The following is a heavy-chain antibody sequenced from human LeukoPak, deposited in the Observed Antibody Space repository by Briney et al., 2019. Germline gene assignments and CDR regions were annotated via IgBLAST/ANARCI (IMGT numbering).Heavy chain of an antibody. CDR3: AKLDWFDP. CDR2: VANDGKDK. V-gene: IGHV3-30*18. J-gene: IGHJ5*02. CDR1: GFTFRNYA. Sequence: GGSLRLSCAASGFTFRNYALHWVRQAPGKGLEWVAVVANDGKDKQHADSVKGRFTVSRDNAKNTVYLQMNSLRVEDTAVYYCAKLDWFDPWGQGTLVTVSP.